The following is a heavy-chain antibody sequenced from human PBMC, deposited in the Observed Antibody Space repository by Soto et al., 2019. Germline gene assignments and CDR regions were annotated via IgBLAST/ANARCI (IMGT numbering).Heavy chain of an antibody. J-gene: IGHJ4*02. V-gene: IGHV3-48*01. D-gene: IGHD4-17*01. CDR3: ARDLNYGLFDY. CDR1: GFTFSSYS. CDR2: ISSSSSTI. Sequence: EVQLVESGGGLVQPGGSLRLSCAASGFTFSSYSMNWVRQAPGKGLEWVSYISSSSSTIYYADSVKGRFTISRDNAKNSLYLQMNGLRAEATAVYYFARDLNYGLFDYWGQGTLVTVSS.